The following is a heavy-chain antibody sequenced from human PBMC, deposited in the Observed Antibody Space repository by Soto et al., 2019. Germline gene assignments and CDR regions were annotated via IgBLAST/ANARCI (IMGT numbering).Heavy chain of an antibody. Sequence: EVQLVESGGGLVQPGGSLGLSCAASGFTVSSRYMSWVRQAPGKGLEWVSVIYNDGRVYYADSVKGRFTISRDDSKNTLLFQMSSLRVEDTAVYYCAVDSYMAYWGQGTLVTVSS. V-gene: IGHV3-66*01. CDR3: AVDSYMAY. CDR1: GFTVSSRY. CDR2: IYNDGRV. J-gene: IGHJ4*02.